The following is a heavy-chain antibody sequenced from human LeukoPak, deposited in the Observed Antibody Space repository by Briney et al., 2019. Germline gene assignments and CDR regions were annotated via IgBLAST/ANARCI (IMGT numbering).Heavy chain of an antibody. V-gene: IGHV3-64*01. CDR2: ISSNGGST. CDR3: ARSAEQATIRVYYYYGMDV. Sequence: GGSLRLSCAASGFTFSSYAMHWVRQAPGKGLEYVSAISSNGGSTYYANSVKGRFTISRDNSKNTLYLQMGSLRAEDMAVYYCARSAEQATIRVYYYYGMDVWGQGTTVTVSS. J-gene: IGHJ6*02. CDR1: GFTFSSYA. D-gene: IGHD5-12*01.